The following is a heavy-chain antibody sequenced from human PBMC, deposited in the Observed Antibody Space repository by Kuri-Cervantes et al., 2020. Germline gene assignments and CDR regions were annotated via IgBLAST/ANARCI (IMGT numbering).Heavy chain of an antibody. V-gene: IGHV3-21*01. CDR1: GFTLSSYA. CDR2: ISSSSSYI. D-gene: IGHD1-26*01. J-gene: IGHJ3*02. CDR3: ARVRYSGSFHPFDAFDI. Sequence: GGSLRLSCAASGFTLSSYAMNWVRQAPGKGLEWVSSISSSSSYIYYADSVKGRFTISRDNAKNSLYLQMNSLRAEDTAVYYCARVRYSGSFHPFDAFDIWGQGTMVTVSS.